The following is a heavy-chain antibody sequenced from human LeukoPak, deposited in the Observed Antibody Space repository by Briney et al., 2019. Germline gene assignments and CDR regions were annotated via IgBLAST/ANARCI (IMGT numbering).Heavy chain of an antibody. CDR3: ARAGRHATNQYYDSWSGYYGHYYYGMDV. V-gene: IGHV4-59*01. Sequence: SETLSLTCTVSGGSISSYYWSWIRQPPGKGLEWIGYIYYSGSTNYNPSLKSRVTISVDTSKNQFSLKLSSVTAADTAVYYCARAGRHATNQYYDSWSGYYGHYYYGMDVWGQGTTVTVSS. CDR1: GGSISSYY. D-gene: IGHD3-3*01. CDR2: IYYSGST. J-gene: IGHJ6*02.